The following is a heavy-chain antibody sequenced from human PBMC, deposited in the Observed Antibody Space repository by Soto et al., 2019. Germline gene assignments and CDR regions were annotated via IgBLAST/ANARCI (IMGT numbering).Heavy chain of an antibody. V-gene: IGHV3-30-3*01. CDR2: ISYDGSNK. J-gene: IGHJ6*02. CDR3: ARKTGRSEAPYGMDV. Sequence: GGSLRLSCAASGFTFSSYAMHWVRPAPGKGLEWVAVISYDGSNKYYADSVKGRFTISRDNSKNTLYLQMNSLRAEDTAVYYCARKTGRSEAPYGMDVWGQGTTVTVSS. CDR1: GFTFSSYA.